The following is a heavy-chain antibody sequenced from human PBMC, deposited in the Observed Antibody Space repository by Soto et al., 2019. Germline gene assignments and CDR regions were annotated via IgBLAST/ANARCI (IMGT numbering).Heavy chain of an antibody. Sequence: QLQLQESGPGLVKPSETLSLTCTVSGGSISSSSYYWGWIRQPPGKGLEWIGRIYYSGSTYYNPSXXXLXXPAVDTSKNQFSLQLSSVTAADTAVYYCATLWGQDWGQGTLVTVSS. J-gene: IGHJ4*02. CDR1: GGSISSSSYY. CDR3: ATLWGQD. CDR2: IYYSGST. V-gene: IGHV4-39*01. D-gene: IGHD3-10*01.